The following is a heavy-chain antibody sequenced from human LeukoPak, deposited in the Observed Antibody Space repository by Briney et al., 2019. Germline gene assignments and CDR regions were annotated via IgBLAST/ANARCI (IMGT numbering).Heavy chain of an antibody. CDR2: IYSGGST. V-gene: IGHV3-53*04. Sequence: PGGSLRLSCAASGFTVSSNYMSWVRQAPGKGLEWVSVIYSGGSTYYADSVKGRFTISRHNSKNTLYLQMNSLRAEDTAVYYCARAVSGRWGAFDIWGQGTMVTVSS. CDR3: ARAVSGRWGAFDI. D-gene: IGHD3-10*01. CDR1: GFTVSSNY. J-gene: IGHJ3*02.